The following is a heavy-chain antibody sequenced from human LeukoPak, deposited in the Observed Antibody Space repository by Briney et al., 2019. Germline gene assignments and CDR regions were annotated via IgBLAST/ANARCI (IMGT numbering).Heavy chain of an antibody. CDR2: ITASGDST. CDR3: ARDASVLRFLEWLTSNGWFDP. J-gene: IGHJ5*02. Sequence: GESLRLSCAASGFTFSDYIMIWVRQAPGKGLEWVSGITASGDSTYYADSVKGRFTMSRDNSKNTVYLQMNNLRVDDTAVYYCARDASVLRFLEWLTSNGWFDPWGQGTLVTASS. D-gene: IGHD3-3*01. CDR1: GFTFSDYI. V-gene: IGHV3-23*01.